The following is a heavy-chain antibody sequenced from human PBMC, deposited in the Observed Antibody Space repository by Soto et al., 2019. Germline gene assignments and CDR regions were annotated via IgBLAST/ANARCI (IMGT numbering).Heavy chain of an antibody. J-gene: IGHJ5*02. V-gene: IGHV1-8*01. CDR3: ARGRFIVVPAFAMGGWFDP. CDR2: MNPNSGNT. D-gene: IGHD2-2*01. CDR1: GYTFTSYD. Sequence: ASVKVSCKASGYTFTSYDINWVRQATGQELEWMGWMNPNSGNTGYAQKFQGRVTMTRNTSISTAYMELSSLRSEDTAVYYCARGRFIVVPAFAMGGWFDPWGQGTLVTVSS.